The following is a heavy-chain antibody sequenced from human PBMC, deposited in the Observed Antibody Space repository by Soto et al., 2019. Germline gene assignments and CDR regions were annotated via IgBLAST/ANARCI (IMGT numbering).Heavy chain of an antibody. D-gene: IGHD3-16*01. CDR1: GYTLTELS. CDR3: ARANDYASY. J-gene: IGHJ4*02. CDR2: ISAYNGNT. Sequence: VKVSCKVSGYTLTELSMHWVRQAPGQGLEWMGWISAYNGNTNYAQKLQGRVTMTTDTSTSTAYMELRSLRSDDTAVYYCARANDYASYWGQGTLVTVSS. V-gene: IGHV1-18*01.